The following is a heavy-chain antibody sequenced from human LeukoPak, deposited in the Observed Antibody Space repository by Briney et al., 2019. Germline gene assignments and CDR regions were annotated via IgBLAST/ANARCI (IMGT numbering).Heavy chain of an antibody. CDR3: ARRVQATVLDY. V-gene: IGHV3-30-3*01. CDR1: GFTFSSYT. D-gene: IGHD2-2*01. Sequence: PGGSLRLSCAASGFTFSSYTMHWVRQAPGQGLEWVAVISNGGNTKYYADSVKGRFTISRDDSKSTLYLQMNSLRDEDTAVYYCARRVQATVLDYWGQGTLLTVSS. J-gene: IGHJ4*02. CDR2: ISNGGNTK.